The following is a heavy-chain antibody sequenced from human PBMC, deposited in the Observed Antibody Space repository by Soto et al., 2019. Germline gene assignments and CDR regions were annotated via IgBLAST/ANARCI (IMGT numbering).Heavy chain of an antibody. CDR3: ARGWGLVS. CDR2: IIPIHGTT. CDR1: GGSLTSYP. D-gene: IGHD3-16*01. V-gene: IGHV1-69*01. Sequence: QMEQSGAAVRKPGSSVKVSCKPSGGSLTSYPMAWVRQAPGQGFEWMGGIIPIHGTTEYAQKFQGRVTITADESTNRATLELTVLTSEDTAVYYCARGWGLVSWGQGTLVTVSS. J-gene: IGHJ4*02.